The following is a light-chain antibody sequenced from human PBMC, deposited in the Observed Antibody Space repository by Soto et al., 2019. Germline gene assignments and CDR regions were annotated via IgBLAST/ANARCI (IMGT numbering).Light chain of an antibody. Sequence: EIVMTQSPATLSVSPGERATLSCRASQIVSSNLAWYQQKPGQAPRLLIYGASTRATGIPARFSGSGSGTEFTLTISSLQSEDFAVYYCQQYNNWPSWTFGQGTKVDIK. V-gene: IGKV3-15*01. CDR1: QIVSSN. CDR2: GAS. J-gene: IGKJ1*01. CDR3: QQYNNWPSWT.